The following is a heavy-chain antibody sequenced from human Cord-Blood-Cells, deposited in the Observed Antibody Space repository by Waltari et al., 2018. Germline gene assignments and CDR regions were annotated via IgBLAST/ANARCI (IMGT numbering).Heavy chain of an antibody. Sequence: QLQLQESGPGLVKPSETLSLTCTVSGGPISSSSYYWGWIRQPPGKGLEWIGSIYYSGSTYYNPSLKSRVTISVDTSKNQFSLKLSSVTAADTAVYYCARQVTSSGWYVTEYFQHWGQGTLVTVSS. V-gene: IGHV4-39*07. CDR2: IYYSGST. J-gene: IGHJ1*01. CDR1: GGPISSSSYY. D-gene: IGHD6-19*01. CDR3: ARQVTSSGWYVTEYFQH.